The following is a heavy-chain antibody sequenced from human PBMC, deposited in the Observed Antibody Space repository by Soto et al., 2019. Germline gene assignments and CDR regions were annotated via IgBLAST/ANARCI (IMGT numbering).Heavy chain of an antibody. CDR2: INPNSGGT. Sequence: ASVKVSCKASGYTFTGYYMHWVRQAPGQGLEWMGWINPNSGGTNYAQKFQGWVTMTRDTSISTAYMELSRLRSYDTAVYYCARVGNNHYYHIPDYWGQGTLVTVSS. J-gene: IGHJ4*02. CDR3: ARVGNNHYYHIPDY. CDR1: GYTFTGYY. V-gene: IGHV1-2*04. D-gene: IGHD3-22*01.